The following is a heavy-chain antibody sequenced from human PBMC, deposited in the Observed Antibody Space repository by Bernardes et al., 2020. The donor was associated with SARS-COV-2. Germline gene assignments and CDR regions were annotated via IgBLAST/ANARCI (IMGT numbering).Heavy chain of an antibody. D-gene: IGHD3-22*01. CDR2: INPNSGGT. V-gene: IGHV1-2*04. J-gene: IGHJ3*02. CDR1: GYTFTGYY. CDR3: ARGAYSLDRSGPRSVFDI. Sequence: ASVKVSCKASGYTFTGYYIHWVRQAPGQGLEWMGWINPNSGGTNYAQKFQGWVTMTRDTSISTAYMELSRLRSDDTAVYYCARGAYSLDRSGPRSVFDIWGQATMVTVSS.